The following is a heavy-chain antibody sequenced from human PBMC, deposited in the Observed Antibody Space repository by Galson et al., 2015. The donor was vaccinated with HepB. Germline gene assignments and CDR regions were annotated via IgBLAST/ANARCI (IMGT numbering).Heavy chain of an antibody. D-gene: IGHD3-22*01. V-gene: IGHV3-72*01. J-gene: IGHJ3*02. CDR3: ARRRYYDTSGYYSYGFDI. Sequence: SLRLSCAASGLMFSDHDMDWVRQAPGKGLEWVGRTGNRAKSYSTEYVASVKGRFTISRDDSKKSVYLQMNSLKMEDTAVYYCARRRYYDTSGYYSYGFDIWGQGTVVTVSS. CDR1: GLMFSDHD. CDR2: TGNRAKSYST.